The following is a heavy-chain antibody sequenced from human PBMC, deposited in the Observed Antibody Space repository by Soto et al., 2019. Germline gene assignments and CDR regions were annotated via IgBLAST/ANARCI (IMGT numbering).Heavy chain of an antibody. CDR1: GDFNTNFY. D-gene: IGHD3-10*01. Sequence: QVQLQESGPGLVKPSETLSLTCTVSGDFNTNFYWSWIRQSPGKGLEWMGFIYSSGSTRYNPSLESRIPMSLDTSKNQFSLRLSSVAAADPAVYYCARHLSVRGVFDFWGQGTQVTVSS. V-gene: IGHV4-59*08. CDR3: ARHLSVRGVFDF. CDR2: IYSSGST. J-gene: IGHJ4*02.